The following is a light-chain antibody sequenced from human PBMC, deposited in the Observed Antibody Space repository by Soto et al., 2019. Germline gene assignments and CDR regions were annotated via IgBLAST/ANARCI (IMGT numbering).Light chain of an antibody. J-gene: IGKJ2*01. Sequence: DIPMTQSPSSLSASVGDRVTITCQASQDISNYLNWYQQKPGKAPKLLIYEASNLETGVPSRFSGSGSGTDFTFTISSLQPEDIATYYCQQYDNLPYTFGQGTKLEIK. CDR2: EAS. CDR3: QQYDNLPYT. V-gene: IGKV1-33*01. CDR1: QDISNY.